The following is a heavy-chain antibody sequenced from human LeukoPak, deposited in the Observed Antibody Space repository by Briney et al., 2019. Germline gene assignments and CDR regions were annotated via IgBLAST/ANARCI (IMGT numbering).Heavy chain of an antibody. D-gene: IGHD2-2*01. CDR1: GFTFSSYW. V-gene: IGHV3-7*01. CDR3: AQGGVVVPAAMYFQH. Sequence: GGSMRLSSAAAGFTFSSYWMSWVRQAPEKVLEWVANIKQDGSEKYYVDSVKGRFTISRDNAKNSLYLQINSLRAEDTAVYYCAQGGVVVPAAMYFQHWGQGTLVTVSS. CDR2: IKQDGSEK. J-gene: IGHJ1*01.